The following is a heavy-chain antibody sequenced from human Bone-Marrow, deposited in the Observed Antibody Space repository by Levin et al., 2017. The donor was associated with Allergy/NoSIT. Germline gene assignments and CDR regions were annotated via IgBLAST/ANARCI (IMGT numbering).Heavy chain of an antibody. CDR3: ARTYYYDSSGYYYHY. J-gene: IGHJ4*02. Sequence: SETLSLTCTVSGGSISSSSYYWGWIRQPPGKGLEWIGSIYYSGSTYYNPSLKSRVTISVDTSKNQFSLKLSSVTAADTAVYYCARTYYYDSSGYYYHYWGQGTLVTVSS. CDR2: IYYSGST. V-gene: IGHV4-39*01. D-gene: IGHD3-22*01. CDR1: GGSISSSSYY.